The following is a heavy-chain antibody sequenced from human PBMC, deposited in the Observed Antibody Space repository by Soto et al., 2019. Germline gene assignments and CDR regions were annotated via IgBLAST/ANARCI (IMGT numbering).Heavy chain of an antibody. CDR1: GGTFSSYA. V-gene: IGHV1-69*01. J-gene: IGHJ6*02. CDR2: IIPIFGTE. Sequence: QVQLVQSGAEVKKPGSSVRVSCKASGGTFSSYAISWVRQAPGQGLEWMGGIIPIFGTENYAQKFQGRVTITADESTSTAHMELSSLRSEDTAVYYCARDRIAGSKYYYGMDVWGQGPTVTVSS. CDR3: ARDRIAGSKYYYGMDV. D-gene: IGHD6-13*01.